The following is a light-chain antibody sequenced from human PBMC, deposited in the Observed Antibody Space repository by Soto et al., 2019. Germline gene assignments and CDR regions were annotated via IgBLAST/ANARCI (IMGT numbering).Light chain of an antibody. CDR2: EVS. J-gene: IGLJ2*01. V-gene: IGLV2-14*01. CDR1: SSDVGGYNY. CDR3: SSHTRTTTVI. Sequence: SVLTQPASVSGSPGQSITISCTGTSSDVGGYNYVSWYQQHPGKAPKVMIYEVSNRPSGVSDRFSGSKSGNTASLTISGLQAEDEADYYCSSHTRTTTVIFGGGTKLTVL.